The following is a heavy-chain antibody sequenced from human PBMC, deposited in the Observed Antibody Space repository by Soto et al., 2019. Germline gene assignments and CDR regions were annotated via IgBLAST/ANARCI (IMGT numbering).Heavy chain of an antibody. CDR2: IIPILGIA. D-gene: IGHD6-19*01. J-gene: IGHJ4*02. CDR3: AIGGYIAVAGFDY. CDR1: GGTFSSYT. V-gene: IGHV1-69*02. Sequence: QVQLVQSGAEVKKHGSSVKVSCKASGGTFSSYTISWVRQAPGQGLEWMGRIIPILGIANYAQKFQGRVTITADKSTSTDYMELSSLRSEDTAVYSCAIGGYIAVAGFDYWGQGTLVTVSS.